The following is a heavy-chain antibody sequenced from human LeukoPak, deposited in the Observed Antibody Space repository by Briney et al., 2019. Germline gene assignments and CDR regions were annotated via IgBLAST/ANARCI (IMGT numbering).Heavy chain of an antibody. V-gene: IGHV3-74*01. J-gene: IGHJ1*01. CDR1: GFTFSSYW. CDR2: IKSDGSR. D-gene: IGHD3-22*01. Sequence: GGSLRLSCAASGFTFSSYWMHWVRPAPGKGLVLVSRIKSDGSRRYADSVKGRFTISRDNAKNTVSLQMNSLRAEDTGVYYCARAPSEIGGYYPEYFRHWGQGTLVTV. CDR3: ARAPSEIGGYYPEYFRH.